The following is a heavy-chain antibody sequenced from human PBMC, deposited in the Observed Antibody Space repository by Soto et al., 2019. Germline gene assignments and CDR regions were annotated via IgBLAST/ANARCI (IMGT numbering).Heavy chain of an antibody. CDR3: ARYSWYYDFWSGYYSPYYYYGMDV. Sequence: ASVKVSCKASGYTSTSYGISWVRQAPGQGLEWMGWISAYNGNTNYAQKLQGRVTMTRDTSISTAYMELSRLRSDDTALYYCARYSWYYDFWSGYYSPYYYYGMDVWGQGTTVTVSS. CDR2: ISAYNGNT. CDR1: GYTSTSYG. D-gene: IGHD3-3*01. V-gene: IGHV1-18*01. J-gene: IGHJ6*02.